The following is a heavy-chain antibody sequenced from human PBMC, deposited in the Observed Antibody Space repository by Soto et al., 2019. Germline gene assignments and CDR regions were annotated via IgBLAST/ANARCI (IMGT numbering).Heavy chain of an antibody. D-gene: IGHD2-2*01. CDR2: ISHSGDT. CDR3: TRIYCTTTSCFINGMDV. V-gene: IGHV4-38-2*01. CDR1: GYVITNGYH. Sequence: SETLSLTCAVSGYVITNGYHWGWIRQPPGKELEWIGTISHSGDTYYNPSLKSRVTISIDTAKNHLSLILSSVTAADTATYYCTRIYCTTTSCFINGMDVSGQGTTVTVSS. J-gene: IGHJ6*02.